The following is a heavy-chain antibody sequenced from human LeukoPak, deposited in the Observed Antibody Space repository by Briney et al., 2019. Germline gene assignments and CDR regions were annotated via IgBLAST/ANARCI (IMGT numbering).Heavy chain of an antibody. CDR1: GFSFSGFA. J-gene: IGHJ4*02. CDR2: ISSRGHTT. Sequence: QAGGSLRLSCAASGFSFSGFAMHWVRQAPGKGLEYVSAISSRGHTTYYANSVKGRFTMSRDNSKNTLYLQMGSLTTEDMAVYYCTRVGLDYWGQGTLVTVSS. CDR3: TRVGLDY. V-gene: IGHV3-64*01.